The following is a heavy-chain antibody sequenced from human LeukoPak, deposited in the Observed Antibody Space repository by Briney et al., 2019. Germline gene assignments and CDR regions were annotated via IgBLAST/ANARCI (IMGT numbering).Heavy chain of an antibody. CDR2: ISSSGSTI. J-gene: IGHJ4*02. CDR1: GFTFSDYY. V-gene: IGHV3-11*04. D-gene: IGHD6-19*01. CDR3: AKERQWLAGIDY. Sequence: GGSLRLSCAASGFTFSDYYMSWIRQAPGKGLEWVSYISSSGSTIYYADSVKGRFTISRDNSKNTLYLQMNSLRAEDTAVYYCAKERQWLAGIDYWGQGTLVTVSS.